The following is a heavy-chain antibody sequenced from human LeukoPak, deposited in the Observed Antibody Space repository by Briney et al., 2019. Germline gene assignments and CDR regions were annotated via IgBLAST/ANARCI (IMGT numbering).Heavy chain of an antibody. D-gene: IGHD2-2*01. J-gene: IGHJ6*02. CDR1: GFTFSSYS. Sequence: GGSLRLSCVASGFTFSSYSMNWVRQAPGKGLEWVSSISSSSSYIYYADSVKGRFTISRDNAKNSLYLQMNSLRAEDTAVYYCARPFPGDACMDVWGQGTTVTVSS. V-gene: IGHV3-21*01. CDR3: ARPFPGDACMDV. CDR2: ISSSSSYI.